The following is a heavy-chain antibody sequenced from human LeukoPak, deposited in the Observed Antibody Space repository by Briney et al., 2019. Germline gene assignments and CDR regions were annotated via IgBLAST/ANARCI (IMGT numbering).Heavy chain of an antibody. Sequence: PGGSRRLSCVASGFTLNTYAMNWVRQPPAKGRGWVAVISHHGSNKFYADSVKGRFTVSRDNAKDSLYLQMSSLRAEDTAVYYCARQGYCSRGSCYWSGWFDPWGQGTLVTVSS. D-gene: IGHD2-15*01. CDR3: ARQGYCSRGSCYWSGWFDP. CDR2: ISHHGSNK. V-gene: IGHV3-30*04. CDR1: GFTLNTYA. J-gene: IGHJ5*02.